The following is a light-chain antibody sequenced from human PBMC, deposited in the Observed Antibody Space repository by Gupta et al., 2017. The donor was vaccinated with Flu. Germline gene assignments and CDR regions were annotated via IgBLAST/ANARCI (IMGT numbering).Light chain of an antibody. CDR2: EVN. CDR3: NSETTTNNLVL. CDR1: TSSIGGYNY. J-gene: IGLJ2*01. Sequence: ITISCIGTTSSIGGYNYVSWYHHPPGEAPKLLIFEVNRRPSGVSPRFSGSKSGTTASVTIPGLQAEDEADYYCNSETTTNNLVLFGGGTELTVL. V-gene: IGLV2-14*01.